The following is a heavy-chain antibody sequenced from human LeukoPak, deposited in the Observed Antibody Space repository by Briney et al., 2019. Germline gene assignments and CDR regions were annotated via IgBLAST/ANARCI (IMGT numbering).Heavy chain of an antibody. D-gene: IGHD3-10*01. Sequence: SETLSLTCTVSGYSISSGYYWGWIRQPPGKWLEWIGSIYHSGSTYYNPSLKSRVTISVDTSKKQFSLKLSSVTAADTAVYYCARVGRVRGVIYSGWFDPWGQGTLVTVSS. CDR3: ARVGRVRGVIYSGWFDP. J-gene: IGHJ5*02. CDR1: GYSISSGYY. V-gene: IGHV4-38-2*02. CDR2: IYHSGST.